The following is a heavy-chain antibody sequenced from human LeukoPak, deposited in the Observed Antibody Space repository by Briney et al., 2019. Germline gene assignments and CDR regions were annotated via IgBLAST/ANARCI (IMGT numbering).Heavy chain of an antibody. Sequence: GGSLRLSCAASGFTFSSYSMHWVRQAPGKGLEWVAVISYDGSNKYYADSVKGRFTISRDNSKKTVYLQMSSLTIEDTAVYYCAKETGEGGSAFVYWGEGRLVTVYS. CDR3: AKETGEGGSAFVY. D-gene: IGHD3-16*01. CDR2: ISYDGSNK. J-gene: IGHJ4*02. CDR1: GFTFSSYS. V-gene: IGHV3-30-3*01.